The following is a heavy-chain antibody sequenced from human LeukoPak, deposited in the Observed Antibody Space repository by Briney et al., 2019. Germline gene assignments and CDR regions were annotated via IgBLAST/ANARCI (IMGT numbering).Heavy chain of an antibody. CDR2: IIPIFGTA. CDR3: ASLVQQPTASNYYYYYMDV. D-gene: IGHD6-13*01. J-gene: IGHJ6*03. V-gene: IGHV1-69*13. Sequence: GASVKVSCKASGGTFSSYAISWVRQAPGQGLEWMGGIIPIFGTANYAQKFQGSVTITADESTSTAYMELSSLRSEDTAVYYCASLVQQPTASNYYYYYMDVWGRGTTVTVSS. CDR1: GGTFSSYA.